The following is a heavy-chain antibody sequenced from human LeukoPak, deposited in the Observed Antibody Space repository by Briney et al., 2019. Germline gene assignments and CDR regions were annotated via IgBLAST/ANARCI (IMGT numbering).Heavy chain of an antibody. CDR3: ARGGKRALTGTRSPQYFQH. Sequence: GGSLRLSCEASGFTFSSYWMGWVRQAPGKGLEWVAFIRYDGSNKYYADSVKGRFTISRDNSKNTLYLQMNSLRAEDTAVYYCARGGKRALTGTRSPQYFQHWGQGTLVTVSS. CDR1: GFTFSSYW. J-gene: IGHJ1*01. D-gene: IGHD6-19*01. V-gene: IGHV3-30*02. CDR2: IRYDGSNK.